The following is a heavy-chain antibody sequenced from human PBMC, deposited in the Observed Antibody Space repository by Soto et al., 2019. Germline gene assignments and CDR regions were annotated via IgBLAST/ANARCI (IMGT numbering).Heavy chain of an antibody. D-gene: IGHD3-10*01. J-gene: IGHJ5*01. Sequence: EVQLVESGGGLVQPGGSLRLSCEASRGAFGDYWMHWVRQAPGEGLVWVSRINRDANDIIYADSVKGRFTASRDNAKKMVFLQMNSLRVEDTAVYYCAREVPHNWFDSWGPGTRVTVSS. CDR1: RGAFGDYW. V-gene: IGHV3-74*01. CDR3: AREVPHNWFDS. CDR2: INRDANDI.